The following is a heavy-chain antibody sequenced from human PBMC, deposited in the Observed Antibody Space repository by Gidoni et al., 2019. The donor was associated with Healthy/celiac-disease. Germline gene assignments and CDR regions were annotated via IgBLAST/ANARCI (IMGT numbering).Heavy chain of an antibody. Sequence: QVQLVESGGGVVQPGRSLRLSCAASGFTFSSYGMHWVRQAPGKGLGGVAVIWYDGSNKYYADSVKGRFTISRDNSKNTLYLQMNSLRAEDTAVYYCARAHSSGYNWGQGTLVTVSS. CDR3: ARAHSSGYN. D-gene: IGHD3-22*01. CDR1: GFTFSSYG. V-gene: IGHV3-33*01. CDR2: IWYDGSNK. J-gene: IGHJ4*02.